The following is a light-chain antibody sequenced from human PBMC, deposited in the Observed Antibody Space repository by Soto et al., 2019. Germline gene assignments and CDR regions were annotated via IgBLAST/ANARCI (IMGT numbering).Light chain of an antibody. CDR2: GAS. V-gene: IGKV3-20*01. Sequence: EIVLTQSPGTLSLSPRERATLSCRASHSVSSSYLAWYQQKPGQAPRLLIYGASSRATGIPDRFSGSGSGTDFTLTISRLGPEDFAVYYCQQYGSSPPITFGQGTRLEIK. CDR1: HSVSSSY. J-gene: IGKJ5*01. CDR3: QQYGSSPPIT.